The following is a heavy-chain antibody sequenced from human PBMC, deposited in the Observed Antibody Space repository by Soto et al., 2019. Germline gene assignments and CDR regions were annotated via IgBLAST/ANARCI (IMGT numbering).Heavy chain of an antibody. CDR2: IYPGGSDT. CDR3: ARAFPGSGSYYNDY. Sequence: GESLKISCKASGYNFANYWIGWVRQMPGKGLEWVGIIYPGGSDTRYSPSFQGQVTISVDTSKNQFSLKLSSVTAADTAVYYCARAFPGSGSYYNDYWGQGTLVTVSS. J-gene: IGHJ4*02. CDR1: GYNFANYW. D-gene: IGHD3-10*01. V-gene: IGHV5-51*01.